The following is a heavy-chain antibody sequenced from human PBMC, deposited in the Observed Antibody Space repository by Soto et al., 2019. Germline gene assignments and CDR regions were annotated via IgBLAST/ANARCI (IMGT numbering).Heavy chain of an antibody. J-gene: IGHJ4*02. Sequence: SVKVSCKASGGTFSSYAISWLRQAPGQGLEWMGGIIPIFGTANYAQKFQGRVTITADESTSTAYMELSSLRSEDTAVYYCARDMVRGVQPPSGLDYWGQGTLVTVSS. V-gene: IGHV1-69*13. CDR1: GGTFSSYA. CDR2: IIPIFGTA. CDR3: ARDMVRGVQPPSGLDY. D-gene: IGHD3-10*01.